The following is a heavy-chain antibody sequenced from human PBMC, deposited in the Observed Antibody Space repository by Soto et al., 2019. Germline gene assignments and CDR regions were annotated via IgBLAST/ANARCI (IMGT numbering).Heavy chain of an antibody. D-gene: IGHD3-9*01. CDR3: ARDTHSAVRSDW. V-gene: IGHV3-66*01. CDR2: IYNDGTT. CDR1: GFSVSDNF. J-gene: IGHJ4*02. Sequence: LVESGGGLVQAGESLRLSCAVSGFSVSDNFMTWVRQAPGKGLEWISVIYNDGTTYHADSMKGRFIASRDNSQNRLYLQMNNLRVEDSAVYFCARDTHSAVRSDWWGQGTLVTVAS.